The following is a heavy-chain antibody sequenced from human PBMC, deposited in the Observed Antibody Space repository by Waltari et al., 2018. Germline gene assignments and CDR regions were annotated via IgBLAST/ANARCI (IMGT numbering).Heavy chain of an antibody. CDR2: IYYSGSS. CDR3: ARRHTIFGVVNWFDP. V-gene: IGHV4-39*07. D-gene: IGHD3-3*01. J-gene: IGHJ5*02. CDR1: GGSISSSSYY. Sequence: QLQLQESGPGLVKPSETLSLTCTVSGGSISSSSYYWGWIRQPPGKGLQWIGSIYYSGSSYFNPSLKSLVIRSVDTSKYQFSLKRSSVTAADTAVYYCARRHTIFGVVNWFDPWGQGTLVTVSS.